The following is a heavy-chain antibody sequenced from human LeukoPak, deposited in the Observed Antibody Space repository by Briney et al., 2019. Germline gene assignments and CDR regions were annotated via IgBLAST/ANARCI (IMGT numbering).Heavy chain of an antibody. CDR1: GYTFTNYG. Sequence: ASVTVSCKASGYTFTNYGISWVRQAPGQGLEWMGWISANNGVTNYAQKLQGRATMTTDTSTNTAYMELGSLRSDDTAVYYCARAPSYGDYGGDHWGQGTLVIVSS. CDR2: ISANNGVT. CDR3: ARAPSYGDYGGDH. D-gene: IGHD4-17*01. J-gene: IGHJ4*02. V-gene: IGHV1-18*01.